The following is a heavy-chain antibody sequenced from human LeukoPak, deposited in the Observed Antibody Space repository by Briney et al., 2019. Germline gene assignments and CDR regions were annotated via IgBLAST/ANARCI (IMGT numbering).Heavy chain of an antibody. CDR1: GFTFDDYA. J-gene: IGHJ5*02. Sequence: GRSLRLSCAASGFTFDDYAMHWVRQAPGKGLEWVSGIGWNSGSIGYADSVKGRFTISRDNAKNSLYLQMNSLRAEDMALYYCAKDISRDYDSSGYNWFDPWGQGTLVTVSS. V-gene: IGHV3-9*03. D-gene: IGHD3-22*01. CDR3: AKDISRDYDSSGYNWFDP. CDR2: IGWNSGSI.